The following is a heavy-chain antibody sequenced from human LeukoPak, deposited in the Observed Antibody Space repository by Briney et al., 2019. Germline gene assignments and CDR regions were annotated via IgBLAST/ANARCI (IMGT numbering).Heavy chain of an antibody. CDR3: ARGVRYGYGYSETSKGEFDP. CDR1: GGSISSYY. J-gene: IGHJ5*02. CDR2: IYYSGST. D-gene: IGHD5-18*01. Sequence: SETLSLTCTVSGGSISSYYWSWIRQPPGKGLEWIGYIYYSGSTNYNPSLKSRVTISVDTSKNQFSLKLSSVTAADTAVYYCARGVRYGYGYSETSKGEFDPWGQGTLVTVSS. V-gene: IGHV4-59*01.